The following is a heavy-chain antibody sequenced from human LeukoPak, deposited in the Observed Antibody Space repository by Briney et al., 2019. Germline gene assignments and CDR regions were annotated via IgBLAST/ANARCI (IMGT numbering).Heavy chain of an antibody. V-gene: IGHV4-59*01. Sequence: SETLSLTCTVSGGSISSYYWSWIRQPPGKGLEWIGYIYYSGSTNCNPSLKSRVTISVDTSKNQFSLKLSSVTAADTAVYYCARLTRRGYGDYVSLFDYWGQGTLVTVSS. J-gene: IGHJ4*02. CDR3: ARLTRRGYGDYVSLFDY. D-gene: IGHD4-17*01. CDR1: GGSISSYY. CDR2: IYYSGST.